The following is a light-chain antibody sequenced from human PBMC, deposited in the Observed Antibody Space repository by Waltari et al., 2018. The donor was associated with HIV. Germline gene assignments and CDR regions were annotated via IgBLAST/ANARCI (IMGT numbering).Light chain of an antibody. V-gene: IGLV3-1*01. J-gene: IGLJ2*01. Sequence: SYDLTQPPSVSVAPGQTATITCSGNKLGDSFAQWFHQKPGLSPILLIFEDTKRPSGIPERFSASTSANTSTLAISGAQPVDEGDYYCQAWDTNTVVFGGGTKLTVL. CDR3: QAWDTNTVV. CDR1: KLGDSF. CDR2: EDT.